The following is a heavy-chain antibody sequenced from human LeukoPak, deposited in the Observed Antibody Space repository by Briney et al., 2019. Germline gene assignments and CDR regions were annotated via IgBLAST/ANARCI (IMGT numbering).Heavy chain of an antibody. V-gene: IGHV4-61*01. CDR3: ATGKGGAGIADNWFDP. D-gene: IGHD6-13*01. CDR2: IYYSGST. CDR1: GGSVSSSTYY. J-gene: IGHJ5*02. Sequence: TSSETLSLTCSVSGGSVSSSTYYWGWIRQPPGKGLEWIGYIYYSGSTNYNPSLKSRVTISVDTSKNQFSLKLSSVTAADTAVYYCATGKGGAGIADNWFDPWGQGTLVTVSS.